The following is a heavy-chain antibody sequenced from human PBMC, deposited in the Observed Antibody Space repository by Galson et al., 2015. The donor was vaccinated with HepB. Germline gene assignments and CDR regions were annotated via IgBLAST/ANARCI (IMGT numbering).Heavy chain of an antibody. CDR3: ASDMGNGTYCYFGMDF. CDR1: GFTFSNAW. D-gene: IGHD4-23*01. V-gene: IGHV3-15*01. J-gene: IGHJ6*02. Sequence: SLRLSCAASGFTFSNAWMRWVRQAPGKGLEWVGCINSKTDGGTTEYAAPVKGRFTISRDDSKNTLYLQMNSLKTEDTAVYYCASDMGNGTYCYFGMDFWGQGTTVTVSS. CDR2: INSKTDGGTT.